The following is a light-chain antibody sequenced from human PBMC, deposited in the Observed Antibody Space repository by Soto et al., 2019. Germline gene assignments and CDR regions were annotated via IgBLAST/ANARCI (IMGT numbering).Light chain of an antibody. Sequence: EIVLTQSPGTLSLSPGERATLSCRASQSVSSSYLAWYQQKPGQAPRLLIYGASSRATGIPDRFSGSGSATDFTLTISRLEPEDVAVYYCQQYGSSPLTVGGGTNVEIK. CDR2: GAS. CDR1: QSVSSSY. J-gene: IGKJ4*01. CDR3: QQYGSSPLT. V-gene: IGKV3-20*01.